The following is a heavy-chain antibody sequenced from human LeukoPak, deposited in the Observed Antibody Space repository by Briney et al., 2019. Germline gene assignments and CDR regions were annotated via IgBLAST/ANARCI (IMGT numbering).Heavy chain of an antibody. D-gene: IGHD6-19*01. J-gene: IGHJ4*02. Sequence: GESLKISCKGSGYGFSGYWIGWVRQMPGKGLEWMGIVYPDNSDTRYSPSFQGQVTISADKSITTAYLHWSSLKASDTAMYYCARVGGIAVADHFDYWGQGTLVTVSS. CDR3: ARVGGIAVADHFDY. CDR2: VYPDNSDT. CDR1: GYGFSGYW. V-gene: IGHV5-51*01.